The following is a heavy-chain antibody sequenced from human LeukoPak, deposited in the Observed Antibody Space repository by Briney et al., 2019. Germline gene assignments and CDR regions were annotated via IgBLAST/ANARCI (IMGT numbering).Heavy chain of an antibody. CDR1: GFTFGRHW. CDR3: ARDGVAGGFNY. J-gene: IGHJ4*02. Sequence: RGSLRLSCAASGFTFGRHWMSWVRQAPGKGLEWVAHMNQGGSETTNVDSVKGPFTISRDDAKNLVFLQMNSLRVEDTAVYYCARDGVAGGFNYWGQGILVAVSS. D-gene: IGHD6-19*01. CDR2: MNQGGSET. V-gene: IGHV3-7*01.